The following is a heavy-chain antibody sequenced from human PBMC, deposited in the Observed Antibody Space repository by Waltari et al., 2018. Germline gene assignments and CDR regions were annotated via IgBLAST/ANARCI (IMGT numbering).Heavy chain of an antibody. CDR3: ARMVRGYCSSTSCHTDH. CDR2: IYYSGST. V-gene: IGHV4-39*07. J-gene: IGHJ4*02. CDR1: GGSISRSSYY. Sequence: QLQLQESGPGLVKPSETLSLTCPVSGGSISRSSYYLGWVRQPPGKGLEWIGSIYYSGSTYYNPSLKSRVTISVDTSKNQFSLRVSSVTAADTAVFYCARMVRGYCSSTSCHTDHWGQGTLVTVSS. D-gene: IGHD2-2*01.